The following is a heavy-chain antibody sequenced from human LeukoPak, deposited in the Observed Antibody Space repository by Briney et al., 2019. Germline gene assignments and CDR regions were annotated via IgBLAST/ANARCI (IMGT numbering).Heavy chain of an antibody. CDR3: ARDLGGYSYGSDY. CDR2: INPNSGGT. J-gene: IGHJ4*02. Sequence: GASVKVSCKASGYTFTGYDMHWVRQAPGQGLEWMGWINPNSGGTNYAQKFQGRVTMTRDTSISTAYMELSRLRSDDTAVYYCARDLGGYSYGSDYWGRRTLVTVSS. V-gene: IGHV1-2*02. D-gene: IGHD5-18*01. CDR1: GYTFTGYD.